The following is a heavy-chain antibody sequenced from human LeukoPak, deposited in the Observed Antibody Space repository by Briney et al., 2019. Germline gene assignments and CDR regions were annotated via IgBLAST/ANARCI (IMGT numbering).Heavy chain of an antibody. CDR1: GFAFNTYA. D-gene: IGHD6-13*01. J-gene: IGHJ4*02. V-gene: IGHV3-23*01. Sequence: GGSLRLSCAASGFAFNTYAMHWVRQAPGKGLEWVAAISGSGGSTYYADSVKGRFTISRDNSKNTLYLQMNSLRAEDTAVYYCAKGGSSSWSGEFDYWGQGTLVTVSS. CDR3: AKGGSSSWSGEFDY. CDR2: ISGSGGST.